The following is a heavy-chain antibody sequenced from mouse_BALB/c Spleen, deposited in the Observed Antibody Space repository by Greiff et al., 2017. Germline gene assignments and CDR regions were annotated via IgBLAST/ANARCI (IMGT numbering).Heavy chain of an antibody. CDR1: GFTFSSYA. CDR3: ARGHYYGLDY. J-gene: IGHJ2*01. Sequence: EVQRVESGGGLVKPGGSLKLSCAASGFTFSSYAMSWVRQTPEKRLEWVASISSGGSTYYPDSVKGRFTISRDNARNILYLQMSSLRSEDTAMYYCARGHYYGLDYWGQGTTLTVSS. D-gene: IGHD1-2*01. V-gene: IGHV5-6-5*01. CDR2: ISSGGST.